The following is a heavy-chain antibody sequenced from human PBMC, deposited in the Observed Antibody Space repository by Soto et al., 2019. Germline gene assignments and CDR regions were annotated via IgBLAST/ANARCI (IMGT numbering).Heavy chain of an antibody. Sequence: GGSLRLSCAASEFTFRSYWMHWVRQSPGKGLVWVSRISGDGSSTNYADSVKGRFTISRDNAKNTVYLQIDSLRAEDTAVYYCARSLPGTYGAFDLWVQGTMVTVSS. CDR3: ARSLPGTYGAFDL. CDR1: EFTFRSYW. D-gene: IGHD1-7*01. CDR2: ISGDGSST. V-gene: IGHV3-74*01. J-gene: IGHJ3*01.